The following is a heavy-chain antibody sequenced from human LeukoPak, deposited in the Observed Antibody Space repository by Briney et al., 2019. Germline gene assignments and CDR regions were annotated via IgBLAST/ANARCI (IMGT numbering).Heavy chain of an antibody. CDR3: AREYSGSYFRAFDI. CDR2: IYTSGTT. V-gene: IGHV4-4*07. Sequence: SETLTLTCTASGGSISSYFWSWVRQPAGKGLEWIGRIYTSGTTNYNPSLKSRGIMSVDTSNNQFSLNLGSVTAADTAVYYCAREYSGSYFRAFDIWGQGTMVTVSS. D-gene: IGHD1-26*01. CDR1: GGSISSYF. J-gene: IGHJ3*02.